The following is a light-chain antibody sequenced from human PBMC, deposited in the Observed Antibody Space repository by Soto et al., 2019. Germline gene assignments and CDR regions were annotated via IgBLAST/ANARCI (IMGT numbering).Light chain of an antibody. CDR2: EVR. V-gene: IGLV2-14*03. Sequence: QSALAQPASVSGSPGQSITISCAGTSSDLGAYKYVSWYQQHPDKAPKLILYEVRRRPSGVSNRFSGSKSGNTASLTISGLLAEDGADYSCSSYTNTSTLVFGTGTKVTVL. CDR3: SSYTNTSTLV. CDR1: SSDLGAYKY. J-gene: IGLJ1*01.